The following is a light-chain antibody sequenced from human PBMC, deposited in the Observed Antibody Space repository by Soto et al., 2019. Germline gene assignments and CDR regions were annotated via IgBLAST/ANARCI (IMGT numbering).Light chain of an antibody. CDR1: QTINTW. CDR3: QHYVGYSGM. V-gene: IGKV1-5*03. J-gene: IGKJ1*01. CDR2: KAS. Sequence: DIQMTQSPSTLSASVGDRVTLTRRASQTINTWLAWYQQKPGKAPKLLIHKASILVSGVPSRFSGSGSGAEYTLTISSLQPDDFATYYCQHYVGYSGMFGQGTKVDIK.